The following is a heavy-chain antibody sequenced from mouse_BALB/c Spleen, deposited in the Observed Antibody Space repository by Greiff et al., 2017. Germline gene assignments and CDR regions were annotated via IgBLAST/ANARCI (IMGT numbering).Heavy chain of an antibody. CDR2: ISSGGST. CDR1: GFTFSSYA. Sequence: EVMLVESGGSLVKPGGSLKLTCAASGFTFSSYAMSWVRQTPEKRLEWVASISSGGSTYYPDSVKGRFTISRDNARNILYLQMSSLRSEDTAMYYCARNYYGYDWYFDVWGAGTTVTVSS. J-gene: IGHJ1*01. V-gene: IGHV5-6-5*01. D-gene: IGHD1-2*01. CDR3: ARNYYGYDWYFDV.